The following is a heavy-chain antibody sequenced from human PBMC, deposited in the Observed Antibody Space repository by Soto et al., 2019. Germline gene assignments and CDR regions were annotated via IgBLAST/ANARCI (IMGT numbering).Heavy chain of an antibody. D-gene: IGHD3-3*01. CDR3: ARESGPVPLVGPNYDFWSGYVNWFDP. J-gene: IGHJ5*02. V-gene: IGHV3-7*01. CDR2: IKQDGSEK. CDR1: GFTFSSYW. Sequence: LRLSCAASGFTFSSYWMSWVRQAPGKGLEWVANIKQDGSEKYYVDSVKGRFTISRDNAKNSLYLQMNSLRAEDTAVYYCARESGPVPLVGPNYDFWSGYVNWFDPWGQGTLVTVSS.